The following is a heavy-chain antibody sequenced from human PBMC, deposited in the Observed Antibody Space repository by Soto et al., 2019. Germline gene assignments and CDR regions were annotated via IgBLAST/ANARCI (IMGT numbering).Heavy chain of an antibody. D-gene: IGHD6-19*01. CDR1: GYTFSGRY. Sequence: VASVKVSCKASGYTFSGRYMHWIRQAPGQGPEWLGWINANSGDTDRAPKFQDRLTMTRDTSISTAYMELSRLRSDDTAVYYCARGGALDGTSPPFNHWGQGTLVTVSS. V-gene: IGHV1-2*02. CDR2: INANSGDT. J-gene: IGHJ4*02. CDR3: ARGGALDGTSPPFNH.